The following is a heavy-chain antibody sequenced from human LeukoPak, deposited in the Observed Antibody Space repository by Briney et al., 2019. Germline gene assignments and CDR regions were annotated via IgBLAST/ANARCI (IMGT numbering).Heavy chain of an antibody. D-gene: IGHD1-7*01. J-gene: IGHJ5*02. V-gene: IGHV4-59*08. CDR1: GGSISSYY. Sequence: PSETLSLTCTVSGGSISSYYWRWIRQPPGKGLEWIGYICYSGSTNYNPSLKSRVTISVDTSKNQFSLKLSSVTAADTAVYYCARHQYDWNFNLHAKDINWFDPWGQGTLVTVSS. CDR3: ARHQYDWNFNLHAKDINWFDP. CDR2: ICYSGST.